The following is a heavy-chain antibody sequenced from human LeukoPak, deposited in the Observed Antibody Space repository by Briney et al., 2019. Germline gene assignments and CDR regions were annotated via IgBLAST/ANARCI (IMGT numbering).Heavy chain of an antibody. CDR2: ISSSSSYI. CDR1: GFTFSSYT. J-gene: IGHJ4*02. Sequence: PGGSLRLSCAASGFTFSSYTMNWVRQAPGKGLEWVSSISSSSSYIYYADSVKGRFTISRDNAKNSLYLQMNSLRAEDTAVYYCARDRCGGDCFTKDLYAYWGQGTLVTVSS. V-gene: IGHV3-21*01. D-gene: IGHD2-21*02. CDR3: ARDRCGGDCFTKDLYAY.